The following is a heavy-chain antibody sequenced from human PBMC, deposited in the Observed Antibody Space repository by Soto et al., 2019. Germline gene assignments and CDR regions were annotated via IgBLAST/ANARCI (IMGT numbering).Heavy chain of an antibody. J-gene: IGHJ4*02. CDR3: ARVVSSGYGRATVTFDQ. D-gene: IGHD3-22*01. Sequence: TLSLTCTVADGSISSGGYYWSWIRQHPGKGLEWIGYISDSGSTYYSPSLKSRVSISLDTSENQFSLRLSSVSAADTAVYYCARVVSSGYGRATVTFDQWGQGTLVTVSS. CDR1: DGSISSGGYY. CDR2: ISDSGST. V-gene: IGHV4-31*03.